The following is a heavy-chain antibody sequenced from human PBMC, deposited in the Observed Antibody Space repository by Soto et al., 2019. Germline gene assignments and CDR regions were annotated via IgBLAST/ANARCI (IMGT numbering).Heavy chain of an antibody. D-gene: IGHD3-22*01. CDR3: ARGVTMIDKCDY. CDR2: IIPILGIA. V-gene: IGHV1-69*02. Sequence: SVKVSCKASGGTFSSYTISWVRQAPGQGLEWMGRIIPILGIANYAQKFQGRVTITADTSTSTAYMELRSLRSEDTAVYYCARGVTMIDKCDYWGQGTLVTVSS. J-gene: IGHJ4*02. CDR1: GGTFSSYT.